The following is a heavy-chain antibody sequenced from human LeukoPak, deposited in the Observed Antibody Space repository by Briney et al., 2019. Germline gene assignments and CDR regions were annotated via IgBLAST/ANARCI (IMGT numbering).Heavy chain of an antibody. CDR3: ARGRIAVARTRDYFDY. V-gene: IGHV4-34*01. D-gene: IGHD6-19*01. Sequence: SETLSLTCAVYGGSFSGYYWSWIRQPPGKGLEWIGEFNHSGSTNYNPSLKSRVTISVDTSKNQFSLKLSSVTAADTAVYYCARGRIAVARTRDYFDYWGQGTLVTVSS. CDR2: FNHSGST. CDR1: GGSFSGYY. J-gene: IGHJ4*02.